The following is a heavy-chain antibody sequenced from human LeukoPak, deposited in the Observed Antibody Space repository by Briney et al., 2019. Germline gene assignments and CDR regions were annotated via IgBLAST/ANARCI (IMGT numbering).Heavy chain of an antibody. CDR2: ISWNSGSI. J-gene: IGHJ4*02. V-gene: IGHV3-9*01. CDR3: AKGPLNYGDPDFDY. D-gene: IGHD4-17*01. Sequence: GGSLRLSCAASGFTFYDYAMHWVRHAPGKGLEWVSGISWNSGSIGYADSVKGRFTISRDNAKNSLYLQMNSLRAEDTALYYCAKGPLNYGDPDFDYWGQGTLVTVSS. CDR1: GFTFYDYA.